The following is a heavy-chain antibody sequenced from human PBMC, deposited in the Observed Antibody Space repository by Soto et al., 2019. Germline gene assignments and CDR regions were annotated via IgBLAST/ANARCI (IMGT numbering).Heavy chain of an antibody. CDR1: GFTFSSYA. CDR2: LSGSGAVT. V-gene: IGHV3-23*01. J-gene: IGHJ4*02. CDR3: ARIGRNSNTDY. Sequence: PGGSLRLSCAVSGFTFSSYAMSWVRQAPGQGLEWVSVLSGSGAVTYYADSVKGRFTISRDNSKNTLYLQMNSLRAEDTAVYYCARIGRNSNTDYWGQGTLVTVSS. D-gene: IGHD1-7*01.